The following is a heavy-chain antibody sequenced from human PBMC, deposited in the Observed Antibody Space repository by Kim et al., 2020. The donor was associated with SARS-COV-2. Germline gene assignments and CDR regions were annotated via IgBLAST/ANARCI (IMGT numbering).Heavy chain of an antibody. Sequence: GGSLRLSCAASGFTFSSYAMHWVRQAPGKGLEWVAVISYDGSNKYYADSVKGRFTISRDNSKNTLYLQMNSLRAEDTAVYYCASGGIAAATPDYFDYWGQGTLVTVSS. CDR1: GFTFSSYA. J-gene: IGHJ4*02. CDR3: ASGGIAAATPDYFDY. CDR2: ISYDGSNK. V-gene: IGHV3-30*04. D-gene: IGHD6-13*01.